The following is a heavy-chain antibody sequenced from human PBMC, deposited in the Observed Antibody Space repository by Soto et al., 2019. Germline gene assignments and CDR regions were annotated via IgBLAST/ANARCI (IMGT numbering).Heavy chain of an antibody. CDR1: DFTVGNNY. D-gene: IGHD6-13*01. Sequence: GSLRLSCAASDFTVGNNYMTWVRQAPGKGLEWVSVIYSGGGTMYTDSVKGRFTISRDNSKNTLYLQMNSLRAEDTAVYYCAKDTDVIAAAGSWFVYWGQGTLVTVSS. CDR3: AKDTDVIAAAGSWFVY. J-gene: IGHJ4*02. CDR2: IYSGGGT. V-gene: IGHV3-53*01.